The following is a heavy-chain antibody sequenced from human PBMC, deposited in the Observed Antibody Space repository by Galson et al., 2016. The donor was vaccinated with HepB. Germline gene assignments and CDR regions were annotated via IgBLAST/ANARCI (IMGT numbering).Heavy chain of an antibody. CDR2: IYYSGST. CDR3: ARMRVRGVLSYYYYGMDV. D-gene: IGHD3-10*01. V-gene: IGHV4-59*01. J-gene: IGHJ6*02. CDR1: GGSISSYY. Sequence: ETLSLTCTVSGGSISSYYWSWIRQPPGKGLEWIGYIYYSGSTNYNPSLKSRVTISVDTSKNQFSLKLSSVTAADTAVYYCARMRVRGVLSYYYYGMDVWGQGTTVTVSS.